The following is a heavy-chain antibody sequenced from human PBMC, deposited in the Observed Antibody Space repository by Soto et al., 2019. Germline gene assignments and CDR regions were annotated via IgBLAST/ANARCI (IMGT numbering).Heavy chain of an antibody. D-gene: IGHD3-10*01. CDR1: GGTFSSYA. CDR3: ASLRHVRGYYFDY. Sequence: GASVKVSCKSSGGTFSSYAISWVRQAPGQGLEGMGGIIPIFGTANYAQKFQGRVTITADESTSTAYMELSSLRSEDTAVYYCASLRHVRGYYFDYWGQGTLVTVSS. J-gene: IGHJ4*02. V-gene: IGHV1-69*13. CDR2: IIPIFGTA.